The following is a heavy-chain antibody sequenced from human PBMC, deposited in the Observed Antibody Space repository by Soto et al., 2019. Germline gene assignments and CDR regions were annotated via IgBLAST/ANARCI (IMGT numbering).Heavy chain of an antibody. J-gene: IGHJ6*02. Sequence: ASVKVSCKASGYTFRSYAIHWVRQAPGQGLEWMGWISAGNGNTKYSEKFQGRVTLTRDTAARIAYMELNSLRSEDTAVYFCVRTYDARYFYNYAMDVWGQGTTVTVSS. CDR1: GYTFRSYA. D-gene: IGHD5-12*01. CDR2: ISAGNGNT. V-gene: IGHV1-3*01. CDR3: VRTYDARYFYNYAMDV.